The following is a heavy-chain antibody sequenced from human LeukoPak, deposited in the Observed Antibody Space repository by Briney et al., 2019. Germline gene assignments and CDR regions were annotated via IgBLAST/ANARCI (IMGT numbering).Heavy chain of an antibody. V-gene: IGHV4-59*01. CDR3: ARVSGYCSGGSCLDY. CDR1: GASISSYY. CDR2: IYYSGIT. D-gene: IGHD2-15*01. Sequence: SETLSLTCTVSGASISSYYWSWIRQPPGKGLEWIGYIYYSGITNYNPSLKSRVTISVDTSKNQFSLNLSSVTAADTAVYYCARVSGYCSGGSCLDYWGQGTLVTVSS. J-gene: IGHJ4*02.